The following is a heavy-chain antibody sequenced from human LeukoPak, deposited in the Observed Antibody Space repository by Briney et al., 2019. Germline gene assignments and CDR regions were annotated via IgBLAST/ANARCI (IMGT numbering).Heavy chain of an antibody. D-gene: IGHD2-21*01. CDR1: GDSISSYSYY. CDR3: ARESGDTRTVNSFDF. Sequence: SETLSLTCTVSGDSISSYSYYWAWIRQPPGKGLEWIGSILFRGATYYNPSLKPRIIMSVDTSQNNFSLKLTSVAAADTAVYFCARESGDTRTVNSFDFWGRGTLITVCS. CDR2: ILFRGAT. V-gene: IGHV4-39*07. J-gene: IGHJ4*01.